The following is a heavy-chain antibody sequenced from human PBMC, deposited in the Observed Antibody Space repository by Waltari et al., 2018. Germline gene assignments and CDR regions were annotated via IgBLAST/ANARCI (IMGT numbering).Heavy chain of an antibody. D-gene: IGHD3-10*01. J-gene: IGHJ4*02. V-gene: IGHV3-23*01. CDR2: ISGSGGST. CDR1: GFTFSSYA. CDR3: ANTRYYYGSGSYALDY. Sequence: EVQLLESGGGLVQPGGSLRLSCAASGFTFSSYAMSWVRQAPGKGLEWVSAISGSGGSTYYADAVKGRFTSSRDNSKNTLYLQMNSLRAEDTAVYYCANTRYYYGSGSYALDYWGQGTLVTVSS.